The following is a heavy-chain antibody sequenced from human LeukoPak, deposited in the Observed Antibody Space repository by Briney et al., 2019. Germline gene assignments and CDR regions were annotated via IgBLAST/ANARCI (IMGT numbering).Heavy chain of an antibody. V-gene: IGHV3-9*01. CDR3: AKAGVSGGAFDI. Sequence: GRSLRLSCAASGFTFDDYAMHWVRHAPGKGLEWVSGISWNSGSIGYADSVKGRFTISRDNAKNSLYLQMNSLRAEDTALYYCAKAGVSGGAFDIWGQGTMVTVSS. J-gene: IGHJ3*02. CDR2: ISWNSGSI. CDR1: GFTFDDYA.